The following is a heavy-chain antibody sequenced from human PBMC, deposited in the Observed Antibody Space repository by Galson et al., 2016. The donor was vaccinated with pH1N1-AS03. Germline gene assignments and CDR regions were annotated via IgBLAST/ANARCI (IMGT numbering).Heavy chain of an antibody. CDR1: GYIFTDFY. V-gene: IGHV1-2*04. Sequence: VQVSCKASGYIFTDFYVHWVRQAPGQGLEWMGWINPENGVTNYAQKFQAWVTMTGDTSISTAYMALHGLKSDDTAVYYCAGDPRGPCSSATCATTYYFGMDVWGQGTTVIVSS. CDR2: INPENGVT. D-gene: IGHD1-26*01. CDR3: AGDPRGPCSSATCATTYYFGMDV. J-gene: IGHJ6*02.